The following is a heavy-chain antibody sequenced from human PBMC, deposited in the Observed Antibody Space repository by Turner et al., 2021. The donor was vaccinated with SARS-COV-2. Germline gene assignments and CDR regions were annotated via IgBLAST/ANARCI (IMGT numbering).Heavy chain of an antibody. V-gene: IGHV3-30*18. CDR1: GFTFSSYG. Sequence: QVQLVESGGGVVQPGRSLRLSCAASGFTFSSYGMHWVRQAPGKGLEWVAVISYDGSNKYYADSVKGRFTIARDKSKNTLYLQMNSLRAEDTAVYYCAKAETYSSGWSGGRSYYYYYMDVWGKGTTVTVSS. D-gene: IGHD6-19*01. CDR3: AKAETYSSGWSGGRSYYYYYMDV. J-gene: IGHJ6*03. CDR2: ISYDGSNK.